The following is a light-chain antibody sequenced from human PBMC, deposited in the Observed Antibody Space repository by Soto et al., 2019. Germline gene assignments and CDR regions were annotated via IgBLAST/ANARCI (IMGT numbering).Light chain of an antibody. CDR1: QSISIW. CDR2: KAS. V-gene: IGKV1-5*03. CDR3: QHCDTGWP. J-gene: IGKJ1*01. Sequence: DIQMTQPPSTLSASVGDRVTITCRASQSISIWLAWYQQKPGKAPKILIYKASSLESGVPSRFSGSGSGTEFTLTISSLQPDDFATYYCQHCDTGWPFGQGTKVDIK.